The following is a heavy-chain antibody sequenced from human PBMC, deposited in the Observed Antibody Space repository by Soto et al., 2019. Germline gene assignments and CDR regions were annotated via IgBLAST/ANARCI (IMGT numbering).Heavy chain of an antibody. Sequence: GVSLRLSCAASGFTFSNYEMNWVRQAPGKGLEWVSYISSSGSTIYYADSVKGRFTISRDNAKNSLYLQMNSLRAEDTAVYYCARDYGSTYYDFWSGYPTYGMDVWGQGTTVTVSS. CDR3: ARDYGSTYYDFWSGYPTYGMDV. V-gene: IGHV3-48*03. CDR2: ISSSGSTI. J-gene: IGHJ6*02. D-gene: IGHD3-3*01. CDR1: GFTFSNYE.